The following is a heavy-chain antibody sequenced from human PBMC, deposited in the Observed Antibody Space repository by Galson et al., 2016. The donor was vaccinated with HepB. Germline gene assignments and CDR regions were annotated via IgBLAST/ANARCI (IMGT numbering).Heavy chain of an antibody. CDR1: GFTFSSYA. CDR2: ISGSGTNT. V-gene: IGHV3-23*01. Sequence: SLRLSCAASGFTFSSYAMSWVRQAPGKGLEWVSLISGSGTNTYYADSVKGRFPISRDNSRNTLYLQMNSLRAEDTAVYYCAKDLTVTLHWFDPWGQGTLVTVSS. CDR3: AKDLTVTLHWFDP. J-gene: IGHJ5*02. D-gene: IGHD2-15*01.